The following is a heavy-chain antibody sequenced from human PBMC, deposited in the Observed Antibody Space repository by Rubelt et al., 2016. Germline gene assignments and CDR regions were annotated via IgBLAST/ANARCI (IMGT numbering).Heavy chain of an antibody. CDR2: IIPVFGTA. CDR3: ARGGAAAADDNDAFDI. J-gene: IGHJ3*02. CDR1: GGTFSSYA. V-gene: IGHV1-69*01. Sequence: QVQLVQSGAEVKKPGSSVKVSCKASGGTFSSYAISWVRQAPGQGLEWMGGIIPVFGTANYAQKFQGSITMTADESTSTAYMELSSLRSEDTAVYYCARGGAAAADDNDAFDIWGQGTMVTVSS. D-gene: IGHD6-13*01.